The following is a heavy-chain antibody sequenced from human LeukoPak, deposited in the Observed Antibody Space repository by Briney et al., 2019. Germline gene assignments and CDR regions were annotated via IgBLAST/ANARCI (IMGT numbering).Heavy chain of an antibody. CDR2: INPSGGST. Sequence: ASVKVSCKASGYTFNNHYMYWVRQAPGQGLEWMGVINPSGGSTSYAQKFQGRVTMTGDTSTSTVYMELSSLRSEDTAVYYCASQSIAVAGTYDAFDIWGQGTMVTVSS. V-gene: IGHV1-46*02. D-gene: IGHD6-19*01. CDR1: GYTFNNHY. CDR3: ASQSIAVAGTYDAFDI. J-gene: IGHJ3*02.